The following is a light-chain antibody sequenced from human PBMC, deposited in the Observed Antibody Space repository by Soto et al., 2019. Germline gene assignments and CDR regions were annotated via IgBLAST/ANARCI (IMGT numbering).Light chain of an antibody. CDR2: YDS. J-gene: IGLJ1*01. CDR3: QVWDTNNDHHV. V-gene: IGLV3-21*01. Sequence: SYELTQSPSVSVAPGQTATITCGGNNIGSKRVNWYQLKTGQAPVLVMSYDSDRPSGIPERFSVSNSGNTATLTLSRVESGDEADYYCQVWDTNNDHHVFGSGTQLTVL. CDR1: NIGSKR.